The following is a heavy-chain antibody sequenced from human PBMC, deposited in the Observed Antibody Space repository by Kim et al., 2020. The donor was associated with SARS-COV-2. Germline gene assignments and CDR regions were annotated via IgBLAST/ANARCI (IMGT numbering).Heavy chain of an antibody. CDR2: IWYDGSNK. V-gene: IGHV3-33*01. CDR1: GFTFSSYG. D-gene: IGHD6-13*01. Sequence: GGSLRLSCAASGFTFSSYGMHWVRQAPGKGLEWVAVIWYDGSNKYYADSVKGRFTISRDNSKNTLYLQMNSLRAEDTAVYYCARDGLWQQLVDYWGQGTLVTVSS. CDR3: ARDGLWQQLVDY. J-gene: IGHJ4*02.